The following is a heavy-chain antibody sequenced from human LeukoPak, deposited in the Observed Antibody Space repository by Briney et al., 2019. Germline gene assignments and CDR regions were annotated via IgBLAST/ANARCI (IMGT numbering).Heavy chain of an antibody. D-gene: IGHD6-25*01. J-gene: IGHJ4*02. CDR3: AREVNSSGDFDY. CDR2: VYYSGST. V-gene: IGHV4-59*01. Sequence: SETLSLTCTVSGGSISGYYWSWIRQPPGKGLGWIGYVYYSGSTNYNPSLKSRVTISVDTSKNQFSLKLSSVTAADTAVYYCAREVNSSGDFDYWGQGTLVTVSS. CDR1: GGSISGYY.